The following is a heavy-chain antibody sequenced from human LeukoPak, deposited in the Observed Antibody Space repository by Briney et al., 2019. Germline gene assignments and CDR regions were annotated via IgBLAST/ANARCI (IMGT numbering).Heavy chain of an antibody. CDR3: ARGFHYYDSSGYLGWDYYYYMEV. CDR1: GGSFSGYY. CDR2: INHSGST. D-gene: IGHD3-22*01. Sequence: SETLSLTCAVYGGSFSGYYWSCIRQPPGKGLEWIGEINHSGSTNYNPSLKSRVTISVDTSKNQFSLKLSSVTAADTAVYYCARGFHYYDSSGYLGWDYYYYMEVWGKGTTVTVSS. V-gene: IGHV4-34*01. J-gene: IGHJ6*03.